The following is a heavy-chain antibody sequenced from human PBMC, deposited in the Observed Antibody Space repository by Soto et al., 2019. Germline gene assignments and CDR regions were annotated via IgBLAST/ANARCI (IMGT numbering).Heavy chain of an antibody. V-gene: IGHV5-51*01. Sequence: GESLKTSCKGSGYSFTSYWNGWGRQMPGEGVEWGGIINPGDSDTRYSPSFQGQVTIPPDQCLQITYLQWGNPKASDNAMHYCARPPVYSQGGIDYWGQGTLVTVSS. D-gene: IGHD5-18*01. CDR3: ARPPVYSQGGIDY. CDR1: GYSFTSYW. CDR2: INPGDSDT. J-gene: IGHJ4*02.